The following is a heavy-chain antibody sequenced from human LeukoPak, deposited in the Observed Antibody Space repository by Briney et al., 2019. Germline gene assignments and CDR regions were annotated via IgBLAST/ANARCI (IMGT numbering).Heavy chain of an antibody. CDR1: GFTFSGSA. V-gene: IGHV3-73*01. D-gene: IGHD6-13*01. CDR3: TTTAGRAAAGTGFDY. Sequence: SGGSLRLSCAASGFTFSGSAMHWVRQASGKGLEWVGRIRSKANSYATAYAASVKGRRAISRDDSKNTAYLQMNSLKTEDTAVYYCTTTAGRAAAGTGFDYWGQGTLVTVSS. J-gene: IGHJ4*02. CDR2: IRSKANSYAT.